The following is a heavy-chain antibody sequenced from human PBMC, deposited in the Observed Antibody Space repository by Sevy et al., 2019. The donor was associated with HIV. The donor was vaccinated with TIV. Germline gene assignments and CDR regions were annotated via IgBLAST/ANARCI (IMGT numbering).Heavy chain of an antibody. CDR1: GFPFSSYD. CDR3: AKPREQGYYYGMDV. V-gene: IGHV3-30*02. CDR2: IRYDGGNK. Sequence: GGSLRLSCAASGFPFSSYDMNWVRQAPGKGLEWVACIRYDGGNKYYADSVKGRFTISRDNSKNTLYLQMKSLRGEDTAVYYCAKPREQGYYYGMDVWGQGTTVTVSS. J-gene: IGHJ6*02. D-gene: IGHD1-26*01.